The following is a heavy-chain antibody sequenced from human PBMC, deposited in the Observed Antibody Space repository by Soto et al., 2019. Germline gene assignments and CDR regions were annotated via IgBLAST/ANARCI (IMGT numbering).Heavy chain of an antibody. Sequence: PGGSLRLSCAASGFTVSSNYMSWVRQAPGKGLEWVSVIYSGGSTYYADSVKGRFTISRHNSKNTLYLQMNSLRAEDTAVYYCAREVVPAAHLYYFDYWGQGTLVTVSS. CDR1: GFTVSSNY. CDR2: IYSGGST. CDR3: AREVVPAAHLYYFDY. J-gene: IGHJ4*02. V-gene: IGHV3-53*04. D-gene: IGHD2-2*01.